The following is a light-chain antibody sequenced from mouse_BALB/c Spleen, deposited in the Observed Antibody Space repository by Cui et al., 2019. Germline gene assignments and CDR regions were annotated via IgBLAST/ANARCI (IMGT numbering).Light chain of an antibody. CDR2: YPS. CDR1: QDKNKD. V-gene: IGKV19-93*01. Sequence: IQMTRSPSYLSAPLEGKVTITYLASQDKNKDIAWYQHKPGKGTRLLIHYPSTLQPGIPSRLRGSGSGRDYSFSISNLEPEDIATYYCLQYVNLWTFGGGTKLEIK. J-gene: IGKJ1*01. CDR3: LQYVNLWT.